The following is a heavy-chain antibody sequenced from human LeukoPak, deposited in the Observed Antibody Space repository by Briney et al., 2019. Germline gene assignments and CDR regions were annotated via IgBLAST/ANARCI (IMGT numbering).Heavy chain of an antibody. Sequence: SETLSLTCTVSGGSISSSSYSWGWIRQPPGKGLEWIGGIYYSGSTYYNPSLKSRVTISVDTSKNQFSLKLSSVTVADTAVYYCARLATLMYSSSSCFQHWGQGTLVTVSS. CDR2: IYYSGST. CDR3: ARLATLMYSSSSCFQH. CDR1: GGSISSSSYS. J-gene: IGHJ1*01. D-gene: IGHD6-6*01. V-gene: IGHV4-39*01.